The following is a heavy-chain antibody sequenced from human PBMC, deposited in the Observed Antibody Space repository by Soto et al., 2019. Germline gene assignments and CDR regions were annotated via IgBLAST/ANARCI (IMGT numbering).Heavy chain of an antibody. CDR3: AHRRVRWLGLEAFDI. Sequence: QITLKESGPTLVKPTQTLTLTCTFSGFSLSTSGVGVGWIRQPPGKALEWLALIYWDDDKRYSPSLKSRLTITKDTSKNPVVLTMTNMDPVDTATYYCAHRRVRWLGLEAFDIWGQGTMVTVSS. CDR1: GFSLSTSGVG. D-gene: IGHD4-17*01. J-gene: IGHJ3*02. CDR2: IYWDDDK. V-gene: IGHV2-5*02.